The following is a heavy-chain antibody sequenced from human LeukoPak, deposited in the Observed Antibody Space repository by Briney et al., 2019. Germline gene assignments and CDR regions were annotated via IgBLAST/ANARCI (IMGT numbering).Heavy chain of an antibody. CDR3: ARDGSGNYGDYDVYYYYGMDV. Sequence: PSETLSLTCAVSGGSISSSNWWSWVRQPPGKGLEWIGEIYHSRSTDYNPSLKSRVTISVDKSKNQFSLKLSSVTAADTAVYYCARDGSGNYGDYDVYYYYGMDVWGQGTTVTVSS. J-gene: IGHJ6*02. D-gene: IGHD4-17*01. CDR2: IYHSRST. CDR1: GGSISSSNW. V-gene: IGHV4-4*02.